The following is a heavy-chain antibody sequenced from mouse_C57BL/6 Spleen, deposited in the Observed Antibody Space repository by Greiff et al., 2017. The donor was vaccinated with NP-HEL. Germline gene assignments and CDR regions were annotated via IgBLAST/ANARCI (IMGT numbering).Heavy chain of an antibody. CDR2: IDPSDSET. CDR1: GYTFTSYW. J-gene: IGHJ2*01. D-gene: IGHD1-1*01. V-gene: IGHV1-52*01. CDR3: ARIDGSGYFDY. Sequence: QVQLQQPGAELVRPGSSVKLSCKASGYTFTSYWMHWVKQRPIQGLEWIGNIDPSDSETHSNQKFKDKATLTVDKSSSTAYMQLSSLTSEDAAVYYCARIDGSGYFDYWDQGTTLTVSS.